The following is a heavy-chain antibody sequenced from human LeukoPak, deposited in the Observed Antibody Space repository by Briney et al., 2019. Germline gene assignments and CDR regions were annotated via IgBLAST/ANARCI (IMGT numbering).Heavy chain of an antibody. D-gene: IGHD4-23*01. V-gene: IGHV3-73*01. Sequence: PGGSLKLSCAASGFTFSDYAIHWVRQASGQGLEWVGRIRSKVNYYATAYAASVEGSFTISRDDSKNTAYLQMNSLKTEDTAVYHCARLTGDGGHDYYYYGMDVWGQGTTVTVFS. J-gene: IGHJ6*02. CDR3: ARLTGDGGHDYYYYGMDV. CDR2: IRSKVNYYAT. CDR1: GFTFSDYA.